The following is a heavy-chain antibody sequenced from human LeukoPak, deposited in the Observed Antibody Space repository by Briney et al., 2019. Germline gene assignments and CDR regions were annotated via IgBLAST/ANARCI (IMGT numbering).Heavy chain of an antibody. V-gene: IGHV4-59*11. Sequence: SETLSLTCTVSGGSISSHYWSWIRQPPGKGLEWIGYIYYSGSTNYNPSLKSRVTISVDTSKNQFSLKLSSVTAADTAVYYCARTSEYGHYDSSGYHSWFDPWGQGTLVTVSS. CDR1: GGSISSHY. CDR2: IYYSGST. J-gene: IGHJ5*02. CDR3: ARTSEYGHYDSSGYHSWFDP. D-gene: IGHD3-22*01.